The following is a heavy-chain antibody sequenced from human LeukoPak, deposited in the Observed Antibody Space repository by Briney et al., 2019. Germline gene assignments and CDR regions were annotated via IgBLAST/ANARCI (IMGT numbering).Heavy chain of an antibody. V-gene: IGHV5-51*01. Sequence: GASLKISCKGSGSSFTSYWIGWVRQMPGKGLEWMGIIYPGDSDTRYSPSFQGQVTISADKSISTAYLQWSSLKASDTAMYYCARQDYYYDSSGYFRLFDYWGQGTLVTVSS. J-gene: IGHJ4*02. CDR2: IYPGDSDT. CDR1: GSSFTSYW. D-gene: IGHD3-22*01. CDR3: ARQDYYYDSSGYFRLFDY.